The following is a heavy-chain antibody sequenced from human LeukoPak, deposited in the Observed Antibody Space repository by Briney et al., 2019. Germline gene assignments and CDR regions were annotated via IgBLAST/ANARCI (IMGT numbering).Heavy chain of an antibody. CDR1: GFTVSSSY. J-gene: IGHJ3*02. CDR2: IYSGGST. V-gene: IGHV3-53*01. D-gene: IGHD1-26*01. CDR3: ARDFSGRGDAFDI. Sequence: PGGSLRLSCAASGFTVSSSYMSWVRQAPGKGLEWVSVIYSGGSTYYADSVKGRFTISGDNSKNTLYLQMNSLRAEDTAVYYCARDFSGRGDAFDIWGQGTMVTVSS.